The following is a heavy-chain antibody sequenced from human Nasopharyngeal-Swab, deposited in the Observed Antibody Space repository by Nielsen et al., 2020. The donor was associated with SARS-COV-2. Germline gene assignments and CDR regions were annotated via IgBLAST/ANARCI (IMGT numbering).Heavy chain of an antibody. J-gene: IGHJ6*03. CDR2: TYPGDSDT. Sequence: GGALEIPCNGPGYHFNTYWIGRVRQLPGQGLEWMGMTYPGDSDTRYSPSFQGQVTISAGKSISTAYLQWSSLKASDTAMYFGARRGYGGSGSYYCYYYMDVWGKGTTVTVSS. CDR1: GYHFNTYW. CDR3: ARRGYGGSGSYYCYYYMDV. D-gene: IGHD4-23*01. V-gene: IGHV5-51*01.